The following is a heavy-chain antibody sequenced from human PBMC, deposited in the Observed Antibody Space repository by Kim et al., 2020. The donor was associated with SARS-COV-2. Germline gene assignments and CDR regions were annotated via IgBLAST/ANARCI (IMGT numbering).Heavy chain of an antibody. CDR2: ST. J-gene: IGHJ4*02. CDR3: ARPNPDYFDY. Sequence: STSPNPSLKSRVTISVDTSKNQFSLKLSSVTAADTAVYYCARPNPDYFDYWGQGTLVTVSS. V-gene: IGHV4-39*01.